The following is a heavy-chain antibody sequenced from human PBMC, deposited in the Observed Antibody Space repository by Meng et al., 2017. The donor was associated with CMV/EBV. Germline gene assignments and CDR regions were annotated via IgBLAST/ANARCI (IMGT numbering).Heavy chain of an antibody. CDR2: INSDGSST. J-gene: IGHJ6*02. V-gene: IGHV3-74*01. CDR3: ARDKVTIMAARPDHHYYYGMDV. CDR1: GFTFSSYW. D-gene: IGHD6-6*01. Sequence: GESLKISCAASGFTFSSYWMHWVRQAPGKGLVWVSRINSDGSSTSYADSVKGRFTISRDNAKNTLYLQMNSLRAEDTAVYYCARDKVTIMAARPDHHYYYGMDVWGQGTTVTVSS.